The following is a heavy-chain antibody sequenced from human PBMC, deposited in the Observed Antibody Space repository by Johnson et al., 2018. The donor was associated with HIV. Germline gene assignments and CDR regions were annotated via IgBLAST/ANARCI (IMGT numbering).Heavy chain of an antibody. Sequence: MLLVESGGGLIQPGGSLRLSCAASGFTVSSNYMSWVRQAPGKGLEWVSVIYSGGSTYYADSVKGRFNISRDNSKNTVYLQMNSLRAEDTAVYYCAKEQLLRAFDIWGQGTMVTVSS. CDR2: IYSGGST. CDR3: AKEQLLRAFDI. V-gene: IGHV3-53*01. J-gene: IGHJ3*02. CDR1: GFTVSSNY. D-gene: IGHD2-15*01.